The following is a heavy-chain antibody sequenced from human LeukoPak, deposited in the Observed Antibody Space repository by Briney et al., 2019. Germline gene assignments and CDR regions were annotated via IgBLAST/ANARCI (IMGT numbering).Heavy chain of an antibody. CDR3: ARGSPRYCSGGSCLDYFDY. CDR1: GGTFSSYA. D-gene: IGHD2-15*01. V-gene: IGHV1-69*13. J-gene: IGHJ4*02. CDR2: IIPIFGTA. Sequence: WASVKVSSKASGGTFSSYAISWVRQAPGQGLEWMGGIIPIFGTANYAQKFQGRVTITADESTSTAYMELSSLRSEDTAVYYCARGSPRYCSGGSCLDYFDYWGQGTLVTVSS.